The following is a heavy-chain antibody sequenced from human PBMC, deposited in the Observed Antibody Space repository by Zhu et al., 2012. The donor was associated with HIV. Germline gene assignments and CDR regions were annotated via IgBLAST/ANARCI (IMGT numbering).Heavy chain of an antibody. CDR3: AKRVMTTFTPLDI. Sequence: QVQLQGSGPGLVKPSETLSLTCDVSGYSINTANYWGWIRQPPGKGLEWIANIYRSGDTYYNPSLRSRATISLDTSRNLFFLRLNSVTAADTAVYYCAKRVMTTFTPLDIWDQGTLITV. CDR1: GYSINTANY. J-gene: IGHJ3*02. CDR2: IYRSGDT. V-gene: IGHV4-38-2*01. D-gene: IGHD1-1*01.